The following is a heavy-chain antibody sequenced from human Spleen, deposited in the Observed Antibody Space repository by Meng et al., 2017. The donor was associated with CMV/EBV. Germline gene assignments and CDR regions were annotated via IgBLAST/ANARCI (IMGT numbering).Heavy chain of an antibody. CDR3: ARRGASGVAAYNYFDP. CDR1: GYSLASYW. V-gene: IGHV5-51*01. J-gene: IGHJ5*02. Sequence: GYSLASYWIGWVRQMPGKGLELMGIIYPGDSDTRYSPSFQGQVTISADKSISTAYLQWSSLKASDTAMYYCARRGASGVAAYNYFDPWGQGTLVTVSS. D-gene: IGHD3-10*01. CDR2: IYPGDSDT.